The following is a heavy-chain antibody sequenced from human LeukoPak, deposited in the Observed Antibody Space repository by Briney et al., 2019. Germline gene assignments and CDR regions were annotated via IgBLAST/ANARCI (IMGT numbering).Heavy chain of an antibody. D-gene: IGHD3-10*01. CDR2: ISGDGGST. J-gene: IGHJ4*02. CDR1: GFTFDDYA. V-gene: IGHV3-43*02. CDR3: AKSRGVWGPFDY. Sequence: GSLRLSCAASGFTFDDYAMCWVRQAPGKGLEWVSIISGDGGSTHYADSVKGRFTISRDNSKNSLYLQMNSLRPEDTALYYCAKSRGVWGPFDYWGQGPLVTVSS.